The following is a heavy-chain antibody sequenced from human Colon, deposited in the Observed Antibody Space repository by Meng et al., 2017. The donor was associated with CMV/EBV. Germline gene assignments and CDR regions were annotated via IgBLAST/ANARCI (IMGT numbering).Heavy chain of an antibody. CDR3: ARDDYSYYYGMDV. D-gene: IGHD4-11*01. CDR2: ISRSGGSI. V-gene: IGHV3-21*01. J-gene: IGHJ6*02. Sequence: GGSLRLSCAGSGFNFSTYTMNWVRQAPGKGLEWVSCISRSGGSIYYTDSVKGRFIISRDNAKNSLYLQINSLRVEDTAVYYCARDDYSYYYGMDVWGQGTTVTVSS. CDR1: GFNFSTYT.